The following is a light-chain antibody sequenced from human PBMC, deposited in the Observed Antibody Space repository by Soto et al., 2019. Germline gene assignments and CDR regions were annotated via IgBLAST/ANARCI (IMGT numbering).Light chain of an antibody. Sequence: DIQMTQSPSSVSASVGDRVTITSRAMQGVSSWSGWYQQQPGKAPKLLIYGASTLQSGVPSRFRGTGSGTDFTLTIYSLQPEDCATYYCQQGDRFPRTFGGGTQVQI. CDR2: GAS. V-gene: IGKV1-12*01. CDR3: QQGDRFPRT. J-gene: IGKJ4*01. CDR1: QGVSSW.